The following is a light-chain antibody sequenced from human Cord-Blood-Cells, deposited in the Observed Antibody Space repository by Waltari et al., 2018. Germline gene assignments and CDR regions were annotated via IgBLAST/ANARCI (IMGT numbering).Light chain of an antibody. CDR3: QQYYSTPH. V-gene: IGKV4-1*01. Sequence: DIVMTQSPDSLAVSLGERATINCKSSQSVLYSSNNKNYLAWYQQKPGQPPKLLIYWASTRESGVPDRFSGSGSGTDFTLTISSLQAEDVAVYYCQQYYSTPHFGQGIKLEIK. CDR1: QSVLYSSNNKNY. CDR2: WAS. J-gene: IGKJ2*01.